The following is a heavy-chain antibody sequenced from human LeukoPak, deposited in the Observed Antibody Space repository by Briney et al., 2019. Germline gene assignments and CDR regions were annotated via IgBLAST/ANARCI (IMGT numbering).Heavy chain of an antibody. J-gene: IGHJ4*02. Sequence: SETLSLTCTVSGGSFSSSSYYWGWIRQPPGKGLEWIGSISYSGSTYYNPSLKSRVTISVDTSKNQFSLKLSSVTAADTAVYYCARHSSGSYYPDYWGQGTLVTVSS. D-gene: IGHD1-26*01. CDR2: ISYSGST. CDR1: GGSFSSSSYY. CDR3: ARHSSGSYYPDY. V-gene: IGHV4-39*01.